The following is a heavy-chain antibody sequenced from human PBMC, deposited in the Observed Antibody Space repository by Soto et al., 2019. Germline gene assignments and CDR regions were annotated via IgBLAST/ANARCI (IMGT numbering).Heavy chain of an antibody. Sequence: SVKVSCXASGGTFSSYAISWVRQAPGQGLEWMGGIIPIFGTANYAQKFQGRVTITADESTSTAYMELSSLRSEDTAVYYCAAAYCGGDCYSRFFDYWGQGTLVTVSS. J-gene: IGHJ4*02. D-gene: IGHD2-21*02. CDR2: IIPIFGTA. V-gene: IGHV1-69*13. CDR1: GGTFSSYA. CDR3: AAAYCGGDCYSRFFDY.